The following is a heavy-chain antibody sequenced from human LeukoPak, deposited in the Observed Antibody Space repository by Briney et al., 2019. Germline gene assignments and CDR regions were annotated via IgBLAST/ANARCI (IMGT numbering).Heavy chain of an antibody. D-gene: IGHD3-10*01. V-gene: IGHV4-34*01. CDR3: ARSSYYYAADAFDI. Sequence: SETLSLTCAVYGGSFSGYYWSWIRQPPGKGLEWIGEINHSGSTNYNPSLKSRVTISVDTSKNQFSLKLSSVTAADTAVYYCARSSYYYAADAFDIWGQGTKVTVSS. CDR1: GGSFSGYY. J-gene: IGHJ3*02. CDR2: INHSGST.